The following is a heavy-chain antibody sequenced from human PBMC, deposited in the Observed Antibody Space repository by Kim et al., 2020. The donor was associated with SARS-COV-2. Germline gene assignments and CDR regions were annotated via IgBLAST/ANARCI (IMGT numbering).Heavy chain of an antibody. CDR1: GFTFDDYA. CDR2: ISWNSGSI. Sequence: GGSLRLSCAASGFTFDDYAMHWVRQAPGKGLEWVSGISWNSGSIGYADSVKGRFTISRDNAKNSLYLQMNSLRAEDTALYYCAKDSGSGSYYKGGGYYGMDVWGQGTTVTVSS. V-gene: IGHV3-9*01. J-gene: IGHJ6*02. CDR3: AKDSGSGSYYKGGGYYGMDV. D-gene: IGHD3-10*01.